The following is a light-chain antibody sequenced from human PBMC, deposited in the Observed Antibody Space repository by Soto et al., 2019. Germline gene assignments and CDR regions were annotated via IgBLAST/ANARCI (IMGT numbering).Light chain of an antibody. J-gene: IGLJ1*01. CDR2: DDT. Sequence: QSVLTQPPSVSGAPGQTVTISCTGTSSNIGAGYNVNWYLQLPETAPKLLIVDDTGRPSGVPDRLSVSKSGASASLAITGLQPDDEADYYCQSYDRSLSSVVFGSGTKLTVL. CDR1: SSNIGAGYN. CDR3: QSYDRSLSSVV. V-gene: IGLV1-40*01.